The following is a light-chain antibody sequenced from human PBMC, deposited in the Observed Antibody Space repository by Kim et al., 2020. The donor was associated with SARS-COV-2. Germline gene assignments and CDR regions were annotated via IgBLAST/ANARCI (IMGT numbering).Light chain of an antibody. Sequence: ASVGDRVTITCRASQSINIYLAWYQQKPGKAPSLLIYGASILESGVPSRFSGSGSGTEFTLTISSLQPDDFATYYCQEYKSDSWTFGQGTKVDIK. J-gene: IGKJ1*01. CDR3: QEYKSDSWT. CDR2: GAS. V-gene: IGKV1-5*01. CDR1: QSINIY.